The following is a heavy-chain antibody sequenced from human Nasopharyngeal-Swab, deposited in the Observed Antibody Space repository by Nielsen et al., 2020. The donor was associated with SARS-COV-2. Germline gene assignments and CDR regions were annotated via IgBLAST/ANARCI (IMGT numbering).Heavy chain of an antibody. CDR1: GYSLTSYW. Sequence: EYLNTSCKGSGYSLTSYWFGRVRQMPGKGLESMGIIYPGDSATRYSPSFQGQVTISDDKSISTAYLQWSSLNASDTAMYYCARRGALSWLRSSYFYYWGQGTLVTVSS. J-gene: IGHJ4*02. V-gene: IGHV5-51*01. CDR2: IYPGDSAT. CDR3: ARRGALSWLRSSYFYY. D-gene: IGHD5-12*01.